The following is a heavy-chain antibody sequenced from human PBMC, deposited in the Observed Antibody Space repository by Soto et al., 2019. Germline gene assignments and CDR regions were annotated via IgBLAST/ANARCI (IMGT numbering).Heavy chain of an antibody. D-gene: IGHD3-3*01. J-gene: IGHJ6*02. V-gene: IGHV3-23*01. CDR1: GSTFENYA. CDR3: AKDSWAIFGVPAGEYYAMDV. CDR2: ISGSGGTT. Sequence: PGGSLRLSCVASGSTFENYAMSWVRQAPGKGLEWVSAISGSGGTTYYSDSVKGRFTISRDNSKNTVYLRMNDLRVEDAAEYFCAKDSWAIFGVPAGEYYAMDVWGQGTTVTVSS.